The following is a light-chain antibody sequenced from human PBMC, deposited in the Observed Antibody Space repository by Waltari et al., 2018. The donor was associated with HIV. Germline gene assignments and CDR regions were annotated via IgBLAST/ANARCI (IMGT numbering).Light chain of an antibody. CDR3: SSYSRGALL. Sequence: QSVLTQPASVSGSPGQSLTLSCTVTTNDIGSYNYVSWYQQSPDKAPKLIIYEVSNRPSGVSSRFSGSKSGNTASLTISGLQAEDEAYYHCSSYSRGALLFGGGTKVTVL. CDR2: EVS. CDR1: TNDIGSYNY. J-gene: IGLJ2*01. V-gene: IGLV2-14*01.